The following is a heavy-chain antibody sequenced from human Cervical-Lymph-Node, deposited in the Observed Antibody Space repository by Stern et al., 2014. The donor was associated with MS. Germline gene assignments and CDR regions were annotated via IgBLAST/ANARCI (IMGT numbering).Heavy chain of an antibody. CDR3: AKERAHADWGFDS. V-gene: IGHV3-30*18. CDR1: RFTFSSCG. J-gene: IGHJ4*02. D-gene: IGHD3-9*01. Sequence: MQLVESGGGVVQPGRPLKLSCAASRFTFSSCGMPWVRQAPGKGLEWVAVISAGGSLQYYADSVKGRFTISRDNTKNTLYLQIDSLRAEDTGVYYCAKERAHADWGFDSWGQGTLVTVSS. CDR2: ISAGGSLQ.